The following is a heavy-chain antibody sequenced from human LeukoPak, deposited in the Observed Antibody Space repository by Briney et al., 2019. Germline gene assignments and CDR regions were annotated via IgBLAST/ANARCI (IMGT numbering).Heavy chain of an antibody. CDR1: GGSFSGYY. V-gene: IGHV4-34*01. Sequence: SETLSLTCAVYGGSFSGYYWSWIRQPPGKGLEWIGEINHSGSTNYNPSLKSRVTISVDTSKNQFSLKLSSVTAADTAVYHCARYISSGLDYWGQGTLVTVSS. CDR2: INHSGST. J-gene: IGHJ4*02. D-gene: IGHD6-19*01. CDR3: ARYISSGLDY.